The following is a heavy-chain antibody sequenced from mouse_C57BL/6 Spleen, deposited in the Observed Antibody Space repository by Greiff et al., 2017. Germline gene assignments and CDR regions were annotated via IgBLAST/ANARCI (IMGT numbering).Heavy chain of an antibody. V-gene: IGHV5-17*01. CDR2: ISSGSSTI. J-gene: IGHJ1*03. CDR3: ARGDSNYVRYFDV. Sequence: EVHLVESGGGLVKPGGSLKLSCAASGFTFSDYGMHWVRQAPEKGLEWVAYISSGSSTIYYADTVKGRFTISRDNAKNTLFLQMTSLRSEDTAMYYCARGDSNYVRYFDVWGTGTTVTVSS. D-gene: IGHD2-5*01. CDR1: GFTFSDYG.